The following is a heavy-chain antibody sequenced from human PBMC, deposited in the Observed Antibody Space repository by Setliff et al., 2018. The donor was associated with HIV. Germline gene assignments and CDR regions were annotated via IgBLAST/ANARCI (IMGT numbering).Heavy chain of an antibody. Sequence: SETLSLTCAVYGESFSPYYWNWIRQSPGKGLEWIGEISHSGSSNYSPSLESRLTISVDTSKNQVSLKLNSVTAADSAVYYGVRGANFYTPRKRIFDHWGQGVLVTVSS. CDR2: ISHSGSS. D-gene: IGHD3-3*01. J-gene: IGHJ4*02. CDR3: VRGANFYTPRKRIFDH. CDR1: GESFSPYY. V-gene: IGHV4-34*01.